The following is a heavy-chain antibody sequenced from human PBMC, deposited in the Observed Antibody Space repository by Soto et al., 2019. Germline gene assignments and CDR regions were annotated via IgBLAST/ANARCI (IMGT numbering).Heavy chain of an antibody. Sequence: PSETLSLTCTVSGGSISSYFWSWIRQPPGRGLEWIGHIHYSGSTNYNPPLKSRVTISVDTSKNQVSLKLSSVTAADTAMYFCARQVSSAWPPYYYDMDVWGQGTTVTVSS. V-gene: IGHV4-59*08. CDR2: IHYSGST. D-gene: IGHD6-25*01. CDR1: GGSISSYF. CDR3: ARQVSSAWPPYYYDMDV. J-gene: IGHJ6*02.